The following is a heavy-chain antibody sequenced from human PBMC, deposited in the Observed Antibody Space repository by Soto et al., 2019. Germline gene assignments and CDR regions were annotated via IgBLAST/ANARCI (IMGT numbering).Heavy chain of an antibody. J-gene: IGHJ6*02. CDR2: ISYDGSNK. CDR3: AREIAARRYYYGMDV. D-gene: IGHD6-6*01. Sequence: GGTLRLSCAASGFTFSSYCMHWVRQAPGKGLEWVADISYDGSNKYYADSVKGRFTISRDNSKKTLYLQMNSLRAEDTAVYYCAREIAARRYYYGMDVWGQGTTVTVSS. CDR1: GFTFSSYC. V-gene: IGHV3-30*03.